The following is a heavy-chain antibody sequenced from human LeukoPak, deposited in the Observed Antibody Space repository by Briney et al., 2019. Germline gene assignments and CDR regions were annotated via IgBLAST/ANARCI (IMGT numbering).Heavy chain of an antibody. CDR1: GFTVSSNY. Sequence: GGSLRLSCAASGFTVSSNYMSWVRQAPGKGLEWVSVIYSGGSTYYADSVKGRFTISRDNAKNSLYLQMNSLRDEDTAVYYCARDRRSDYGGKSGNYYYGMDVWGQGTTVTVSS. V-gene: IGHV3-66*01. CDR2: IYSGGST. J-gene: IGHJ6*02. D-gene: IGHD4-23*01. CDR3: ARDRRSDYGGKSGNYYYGMDV.